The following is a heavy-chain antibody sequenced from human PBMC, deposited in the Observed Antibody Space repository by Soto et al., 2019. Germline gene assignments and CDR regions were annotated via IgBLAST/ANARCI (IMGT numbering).Heavy chain of an antibody. D-gene: IGHD2-2*01. Sequence: QVQLQESGPGLVKPSQTLSLTCTVSGGSISSGDYYWSWIRQHPGKGLEWIGYIYYSGSTYYNPPLKSRVTISVDTSKNQCSLKLSSVTAADTAVYYCARSNQQNWFDPWGQGTLVTVSS. CDR1: GGSISSGDYY. CDR2: IYYSGST. J-gene: IGHJ5*02. V-gene: IGHV4-31*03. CDR3: ARSNQQNWFDP.